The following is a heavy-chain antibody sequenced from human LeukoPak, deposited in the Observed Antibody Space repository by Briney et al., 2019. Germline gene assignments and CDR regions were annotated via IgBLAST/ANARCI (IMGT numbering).Heavy chain of an antibody. V-gene: IGHV1-58*02. D-gene: IGHD1-26*01. J-gene: IGHJ3*02. CDR2: IVVGSGNT. CDR1: GGTFNNYP. CDR3: AAVGGSYSDAFDI. Sequence: SVKVSCKASGGTFNNYPISWVRQARGQRLEWIGWIVVGSGNTNYAQKFQERVTITRDMSTSTAYMELSSLRSEDTAVYYCAAVGGSYSDAFDIWGQGTMVTVSS.